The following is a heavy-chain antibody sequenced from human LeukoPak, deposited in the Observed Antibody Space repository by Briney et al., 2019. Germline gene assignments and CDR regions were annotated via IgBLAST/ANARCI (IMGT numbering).Heavy chain of an antibody. CDR1: GFTFSSYW. CDR3: GRDYLDSSGAHYDY. D-gene: IGHD3-22*01. Sequence: GGSLRLSCAASGFTFSSYWMSWVRQAPGRGLECVANINGESEKRYVDSVKGRFTISRDNAKNSLYLQMNSLRVEDTAIYYCGRDYLDSSGAHYDYWGQGTLVTVSS. J-gene: IGHJ4*02. V-gene: IGHV3-7*01. CDR2: INGESEK.